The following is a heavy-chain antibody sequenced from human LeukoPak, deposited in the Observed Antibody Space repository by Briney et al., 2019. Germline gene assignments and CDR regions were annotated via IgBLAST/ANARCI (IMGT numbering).Heavy chain of an antibody. V-gene: IGHV3-21*01. CDR1: GFTLSSHS. CDR3: ASSGVVVPAATDDAFDI. Sequence: GGSLRLSCAASGFTLSSHSMNWVRQAPGRGLEWVSSISSSSSYIYYADSVKGRFTISRDNAKNSLYLQMNSLRAEDTAVYYCASSGVVVPAATDDAFDIWGQGTMVTVSS. D-gene: IGHD2-2*01. J-gene: IGHJ3*02. CDR2: ISSSSSYI.